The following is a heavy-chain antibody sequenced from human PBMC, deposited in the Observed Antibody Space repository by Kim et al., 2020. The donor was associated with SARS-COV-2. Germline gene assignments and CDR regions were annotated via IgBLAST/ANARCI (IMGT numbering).Heavy chain of an antibody. CDR1: GGSISSSSYY. CDR3: ARHRGEPPLMVYAIVDY. Sequence: SETLSLTCTVSGGSISSSSYYWGWIRQPPGKGLEWIGSIYYSGSTYYNPSLKSRVTISVDTSKNQFSLKLSSVTAADTAVYYCARHRGEPPLMVYAIVDYWGQGTLVTVSS. D-gene: IGHD2-8*01. CDR2: IYYSGST. V-gene: IGHV4-39*01. J-gene: IGHJ4*02.